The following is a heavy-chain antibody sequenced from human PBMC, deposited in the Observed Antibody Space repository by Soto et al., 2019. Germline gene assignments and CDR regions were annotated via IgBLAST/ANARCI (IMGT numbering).Heavy chain of an antibody. CDR3: AKVTGYFKGYFDY. CDR1: GFTFSSYA. CDR2: ISGSGGST. J-gene: IGHJ4*02. V-gene: IGHV3-23*01. D-gene: IGHD3-9*01. Sequence: PGGSLRLSCAASGFTFSSYAMSWVRQAPGKGLGWVSAISGSGGSTYYADSVKGRFTISRDNSKNTLYLQMNSLRAEDTAVYYYAKVTGYFKGYFDYWGQGTLVTVSS.